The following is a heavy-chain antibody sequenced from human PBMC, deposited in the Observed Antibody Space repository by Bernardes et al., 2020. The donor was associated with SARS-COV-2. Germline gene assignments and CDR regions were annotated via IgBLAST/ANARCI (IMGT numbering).Heavy chain of an antibody. CDR1: GFTFSSYA. J-gene: IGHJ5*02. D-gene: IGHD2-2*01. CDR3: AKGRVFRYQGPYNWFDP. Sequence: GGSLRLSCAASGFTFSSYAMSWVRQAPGKGLEWVSAISGSGGSTYYADSVKGRFTISRDNSKNTLYLQMNSLRAEDTAVYYCAKGRVFRYQGPYNWFDPWGQGTLVTVSS. V-gene: IGHV3-23*01. CDR2: ISGSGGST.